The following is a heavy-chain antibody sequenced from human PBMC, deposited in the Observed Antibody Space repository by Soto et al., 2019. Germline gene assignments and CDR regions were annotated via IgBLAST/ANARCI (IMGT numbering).Heavy chain of an antibody. Sequence: VGSLRLSCAASGFTFSSYGMHWVRQAPGKGLEWVAVIWYDGSNKYYADSVKGRFTISRGNSKNTLYLQMNSLRAEDTAVYYCARDGRTVAGIFDYWGQGTLVTVSS. CDR3: ARDGRTVAGIFDY. V-gene: IGHV3-33*01. CDR2: IWYDGSNK. CDR1: GFTFSSYG. J-gene: IGHJ4*02. D-gene: IGHD6-19*01.